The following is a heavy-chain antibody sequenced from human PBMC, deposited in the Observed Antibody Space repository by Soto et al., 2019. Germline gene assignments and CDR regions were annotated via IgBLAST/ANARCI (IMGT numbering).Heavy chain of an antibody. V-gene: IGHV3-33*01. CDR2: IWYDGSNK. CDR3: ARDGASSGWGIDY. D-gene: IGHD6-19*01. J-gene: IGHJ4*02. Sequence: QVQLVESGGGVVQPGRSLRLSCAASGFTFSSYGMHWVRQAPGKGLEWVAVIWYDGSNKYYADSVKGRFTISRDNSKNTLYLQMNRLRAEDTAVYYCARDGASSGWGIDYWGQGTLVTVSS. CDR1: GFTFSSYG.